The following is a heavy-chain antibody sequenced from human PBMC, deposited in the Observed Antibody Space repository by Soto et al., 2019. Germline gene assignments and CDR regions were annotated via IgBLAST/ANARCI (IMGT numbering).Heavy chain of an antibody. D-gene: IGHD6-6*01. Sequence: QVQVVESGGGVVQPGRSLRLSCTASGFTFSSYGMHWVRQAPGKGLEWVAIISWDGNNKYYADSVKGRFTISRDSSKNTLLLHTYSLRAEDTAVYYCAKGGSSSPRYFDRWGQGTLVTVSS. CDR2: ISWDGNNK. J-gene: IGHJ5*02. V-gene: IGHV3-30*18. CDR1: GFTFSSYG. CDR3: AKGGSSSPRYFDR.